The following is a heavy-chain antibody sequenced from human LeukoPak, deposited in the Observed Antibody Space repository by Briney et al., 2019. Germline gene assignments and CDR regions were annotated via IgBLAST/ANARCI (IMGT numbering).Heavy chain of an antibody. CDR3: ARVAIYLYYYGMDV. CDR2: IYHSGST. CDR1: GGSISSGGYS. V-gene: IGHV4-30-2*01. Sequence: PSETLSLTCAVSGGSISSGGYSWSWIRQPPGTGLEWIVYIYHSGSTYYNPSLKSRVTISVDRSKNQFSLKLSSVTAADTAVYYCARVAIYLYYYGMDVWGQGTTVTVSS. D-gene: IGHD5/OR15-5a*01. J-gene: IGHJ6*02.